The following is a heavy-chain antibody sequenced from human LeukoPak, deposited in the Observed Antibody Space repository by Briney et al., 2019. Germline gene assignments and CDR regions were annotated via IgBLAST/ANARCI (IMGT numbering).Heavy chain of an antibody. J-gene: IGHJ4*02. CDR2: INPSGGST. CDR3: VRTPPNWGADF. V-gene: IGHV1-46*01. D-gene: IGHD7-27*01. Sequence: ASVKVSCKASGYTFTSYYMHWVRQAPGQGLEWMGIINPSGGSTSYAQKFQGRVTMTRDTSTSTVYMELSSLRSEDSAVYYCVRTPPNWGADFWGQGTLVTVSS. CDR1: GYTFTSYY.